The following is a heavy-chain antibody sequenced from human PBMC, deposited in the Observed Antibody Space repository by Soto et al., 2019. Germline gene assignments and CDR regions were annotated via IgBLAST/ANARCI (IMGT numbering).Heavy chain of an antibody. V-gene: IGHV3-30*03. D-gene: IGHD2-2*01. CDR3: ATDYCSSTSCGALSSGVDY. Sequence: QVQLVESGGGVVQPGRSLRLSCAASGFTFSSYGMHWVRQAPGKGLEWVAVISYDGSNKYYADSVKGRFTISRDNSKNTLYLQMNSLRAEDTAVYYCATDYCSSTSCGALSSGVDYWGQGTLVTVSS. CDR2: ISYDGSNK. CDR1: GFTFSSYG. J-gene: IGHJ4*02.